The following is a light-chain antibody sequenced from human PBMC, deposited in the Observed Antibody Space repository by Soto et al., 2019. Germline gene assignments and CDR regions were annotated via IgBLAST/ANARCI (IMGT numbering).Light chain of an antibody. CDR3: QQYKSYWT. CDR1: QRISTW. CDR2: DAS. V-gene: IGKV1-5*01. J-gene: IGKJ1*01. Sequence: IQMAQSPSTLSGSVGDGVAITCRASQRISTWLAWYQQKPGKVPKLLISDASSLETGVPSRFSGSGSGTEFTLTINSLQPDDFATYYCQQYKSYWTFGQGTKVDIK.